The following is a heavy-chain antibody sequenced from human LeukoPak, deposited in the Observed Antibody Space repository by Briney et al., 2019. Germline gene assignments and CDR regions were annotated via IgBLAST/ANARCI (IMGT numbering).Heavy chain of an antibody. CDR2: ISYDGSNK. CDR3: ARDREYYYDSSGEIDY. J-gene: IGHJ4*02. V-gene: IGHV3-30-3*01. D-gene: IGHD3-22*01. CDR1: GFTFSSYA. Sequence: PGGSLRLSCAASGFTFSSYAMHWVRQAPGKGLEWVAVISYDGSNKYYADSVKGRFTISRDNSKNTLYLQMNSLRAEDTAVYYCARDREYYYDSSGEIDYWGQGTLVTVSP.